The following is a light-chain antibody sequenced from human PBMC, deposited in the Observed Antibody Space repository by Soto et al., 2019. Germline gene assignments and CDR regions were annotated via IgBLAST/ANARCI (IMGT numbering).Light chain of an antibody. V-gene: IGLV2-8*01. CDR2: EVS. Sequence: QSALTQPPSASGSPGQSVTISCTGTSSDIGAYIYVSWYQQHPGKAPKLMISEVSRRPLGVPERFSGSKSGNTASLTVSGLQADDEAHYNCSSYAGSNNFVFGTGTKVTVL. J-gene: IGLJ1*01. CDR3: SSYAGSNNFV. CDR1: SSDIGAYIY.